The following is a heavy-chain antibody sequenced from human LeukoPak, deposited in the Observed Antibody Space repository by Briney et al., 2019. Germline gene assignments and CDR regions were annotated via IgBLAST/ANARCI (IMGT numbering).Heavy chain of an antibody. V-gene: IGHV1-69*04. Sequence: GSSVKVSCKASGGTFSSYAISWVRQAPGQGLEWMGRIIPILGIANYAQKFQGGVTITADKSTSTAYMELSSLRSEDTAVYYCARGAYYDSSGYYYYFDYWGQGTLVTVSS. CDR2: IIPILGIA. D-gene: IGHD3-22*01. CDR3: ARGAYYDSSGYYYYFDY. J-gene: IGHJ4*02. CDR1: GGTFSSYA.